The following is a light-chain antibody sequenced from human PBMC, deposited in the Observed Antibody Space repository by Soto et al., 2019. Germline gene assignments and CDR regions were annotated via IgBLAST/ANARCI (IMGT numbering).Light chain of an antibody. CDR3: SSYTSSSTLV. V-gene: IGLV2-14*01. CDR2: DVT. J-gene: IGLJ1*01. CDR1: SSDVGGYKY. Sequence: QSVLTQPASVSGSPGQSITISCTGTSSDVGGYKYVSWYQQYPGKAPKLMIYDVTNRPSGVSNRFSGSKSGNTASLTISGLQAEEDADYYCSSYTSSSTLVFGTGTKLTVL.